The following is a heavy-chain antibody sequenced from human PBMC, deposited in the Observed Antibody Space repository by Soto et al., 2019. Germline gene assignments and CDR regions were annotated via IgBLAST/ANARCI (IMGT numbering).Heavy chain of an antibody. CDR2: INPNSGGT. Sequence: ASVKVSCKASGYTFTGYYMHWVRQAPGQGLEWMGWINPNSGGTNYAQKFQGRVTMTRDTSISTAYMELSRLRSDDTAVYYCARDYPYYYDSSGYFDYWGQGTLGTVSA. CDR1: GYTFTGYY. J-gene: IGHJ4*02. CDR3: ARDYPYYYDSSGYFDY. V-gene: IGHV1-2*02. D-gene: IGHD3-22*01.